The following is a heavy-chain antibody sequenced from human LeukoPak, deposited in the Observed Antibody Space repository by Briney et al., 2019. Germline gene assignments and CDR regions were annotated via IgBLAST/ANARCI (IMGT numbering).Heavy chain of an antibody. J-gene: IGHJ4*02. V-gene: IGHV4-59*01. CDR2: VYYSGST. D-gene: IGHD6-19*01. Sequence: SETLSLTCTVSGGSISNYYWSWIRQSPGKGLEWIGYVYYSGSTTYNPSLKSRVAISVHTSKNQFSLRLNSVTAADTAVYYCAREGTRSGWGDTFDYWSQGTLVTVSS. CDR3: AREGTRSGWGDTFDY. CDR1: GGSISNYY.